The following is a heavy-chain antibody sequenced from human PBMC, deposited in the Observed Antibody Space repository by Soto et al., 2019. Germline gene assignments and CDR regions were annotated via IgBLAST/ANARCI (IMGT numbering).Heavy chain of an antibody. V-gene: IGHV3-23*01. Sequence: LLESGGGLVQPGGSLRLSCVASGISFPNYARNWFRQAPGKGLGWVSGIGGSGAYTYYADSVKGRFTLSRDNSKNTVYLQMNSLRGEDTAVYYCAKGSSSTQFLNYYFYHMDVWGKGTTVSVSS. D-gene: IGHD2-2*01. CDR2: IGGSGAYT. CDR3: AKGSSSTQFLNYYFYHMDV. J-gene: IGHJ6*03. CDR1: GISFPNYA.